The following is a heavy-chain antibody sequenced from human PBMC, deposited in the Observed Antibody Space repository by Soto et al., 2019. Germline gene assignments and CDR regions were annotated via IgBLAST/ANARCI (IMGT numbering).Heavy chain of an antibody. V-gene: IGHV3-30-3*01. Sequence: GGSLRLSCVASGFTFSTSWMTWVSQAPGKGLDWVAVISNDGSEKYYVDSVKGRFTISRDNSKNTLYLQMNSLRAEDTAVYYCARPAVEQRNDAFDIWGQGTMVTVSS. CDR3: ARPAVEQRNDAFDI. CDR1: GFTFSTSW. D-gene: IGHD6-6*01. CDR2: ISNDGSEK. J-gene: IGHJ3*02.